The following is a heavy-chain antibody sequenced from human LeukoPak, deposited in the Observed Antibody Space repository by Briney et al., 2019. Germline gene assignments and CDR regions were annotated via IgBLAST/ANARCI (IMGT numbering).Heavy chain of an antibody. CDR1: GGSVRSYY. Sequence: MPSETLSLTCTVSGGSVRSYYWSWIRQPPGKGLEWIGYIYYSGGTNYNPSLESRVTISVDTSKNQLSLKLSSVTAADTAVYYCARSLSTMIRGLIGPNPLNWFDPWGQGTLVTVSS. D-gene: IGHD3-10*01. CDR2: IYYSGGT. J-gene: IGHJ5*02. CDR3: ARSLSTMIRGLIGPNPLNWFDP. V-gene: IGHV4-59*02.